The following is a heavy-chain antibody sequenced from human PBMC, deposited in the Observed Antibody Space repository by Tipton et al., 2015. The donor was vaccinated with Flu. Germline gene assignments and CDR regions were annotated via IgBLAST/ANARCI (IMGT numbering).Heavy chain of an antibody. CDR1: GGSISDNSYY. CDR3: ARDEGGGYFDTVARAVFDY. CDR2: IYYNGNT. V-gene: IGHV4-39*07. J-gene: IGHJ4*02. Sequence: TLSLTCTVSGGSISDNSYYWGWIRQPPGKGLEWIGSIYYNGNTFYNPPLKSRVTLSVDTSKNQFSLKLSSVTAADTAIYYGARDEGGGYFDTVARAVFDYWGRGTQVTVSS. D-gene: IGHD3-22*01.